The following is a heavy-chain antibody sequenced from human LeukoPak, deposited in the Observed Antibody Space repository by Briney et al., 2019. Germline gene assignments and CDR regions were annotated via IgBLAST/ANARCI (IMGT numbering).Heavy chain of an antibody. D-gene: IGHD3-10*01. CDR1: GFTVSSNS. CDR3: VRAHHPGGWFDP. CDR2: INQDGGEI. V-gene: IGHV3-7*04. J-gene: IGHJ5*02. Sequence: QPGGSLRLSCTVSGFTVSSNSMSWVRQAPGKGLEWVASINQDGGEIHYVDSVKGRFTISRDNAKNSLYLQMNSLTAEDTAVHYCVRAHHPGGWFDPWGQGTLVTVSS.